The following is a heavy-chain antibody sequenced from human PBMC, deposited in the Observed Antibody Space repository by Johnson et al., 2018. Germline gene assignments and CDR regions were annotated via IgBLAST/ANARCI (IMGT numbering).Heavy chain of an antibody. V-gene: IGHV3-30-3*01. CDR2: ISYDGSNY. CDR3: ARDPRYYDILTGYPGYYFDY. CDR1: GFTFSSYP. Sequence: QVRLGQSGGGVVEPGKSLRLWCAASGFTFSSYPMHWVRQAPGKGLEWVAVISYDGSNYYYADSVKGRFTISRDNSKNTLYLQLNSLRAEDTAVYYCARDPRYYDILTGYPGYYFDYWGQGTLVTVSS. J-gene: IGHJ4*02. D-gene: IGHD3-9*01.